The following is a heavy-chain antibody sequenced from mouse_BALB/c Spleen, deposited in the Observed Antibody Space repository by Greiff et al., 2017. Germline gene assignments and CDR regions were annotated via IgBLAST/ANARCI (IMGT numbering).Heavy chain of an antibody. CDR1: GFTFSSYG. CDR2: ISSGGSYT. CDR3: ARQGRTGNFDY. J-gene: IGHJ2*01. D-gene: IGHD4-1*01. Sequence: EVMLVESGGGLVQPGGSMKLSCVASGFTFSSYGMSWVRQTPDKRLEWVATISSGGSYTYYPDSVKGRFTISRDNAKNTLYLQMSSLKSEDTAMYYCARQGRTGNFDYWGQGTTLTVSS. V-gene: IGHV5-6*03.